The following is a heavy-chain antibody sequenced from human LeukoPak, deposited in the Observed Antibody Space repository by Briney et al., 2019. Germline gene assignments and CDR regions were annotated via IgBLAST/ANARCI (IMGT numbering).Heavy chain of an antibody. V-gene: IGHV3-66*01. Sequence: GGSLRLSCAASGFTVSSNYMSWVRQAPGKGLEWVSVIYSGGSTYYADSVTGRFTISRDNSKNTLYLQMNSLRAEDTAVYYCARARPYYDFWSGYYNFPNYGMDVWGQGTTVTVSS. CDR2: IYSGGST. CDR1: GFTVSSNY. CDR3: ARARPYYDFWSGYYNFPNYGMDV. D-gene: IGHD3-3*01. J-gene: IGHJ6*02.